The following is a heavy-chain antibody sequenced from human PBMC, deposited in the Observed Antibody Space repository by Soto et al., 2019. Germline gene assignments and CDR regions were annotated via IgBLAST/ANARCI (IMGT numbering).Heavy chain of an antibody. V-gene: IGHV3-30*18. CDR1: GFTFSSYG. J-gene: IGHJ3*02. D-gene: IGHD6-6*01. CDR3: AKDLGYSSSGLGNAFDI. Sequence: QVQLVESGGGVVQPGRSLRLSCAASGFTFSSYGMNWVRQAPGKGLEWVAVISYDGSNKYYADSVKGRFTISRDNSKNTLYRKMNSLRAEDTAVYYCAKDLGYSSSGLGNAFDIWGQGTMVTVSS. CDR2: ISYDGSNK.